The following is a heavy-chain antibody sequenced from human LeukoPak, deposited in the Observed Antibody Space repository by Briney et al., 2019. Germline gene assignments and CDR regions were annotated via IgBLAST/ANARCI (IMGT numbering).Heavy chain of an antibody. CDR3: AGADLLGYMTTYYFDY. Sequence: ASVKVSCKASGYTFTSYAMHWVRQAPGQRLEWMGWINAGNGNTKYSQEFQGRVTITRDTSASTAYMELSSLRSEDMAVYYCAGADLLGYMTTYYFDYWGQGTLVTVSS. CDR2: INAGNGNT. V-gene: IGHV1-3*03. J-gene: IGHJ4*02. D-gene: IGHD4-17*01. CDR1: GYTFTSYA.